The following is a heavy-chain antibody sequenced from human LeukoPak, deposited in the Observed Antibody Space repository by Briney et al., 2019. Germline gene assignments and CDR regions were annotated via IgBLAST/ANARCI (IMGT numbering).Heavy chain of an antibody. V-gene: IGHV4-38-2*02. CDR3: AREDCGDYVFRLYCDY. CDR1: GYSISSGYY. CDR2: IYHSGST. Sequence: PSETLSLTCAVSGYSISSGYYWGCIRQPPGKGLEWIGSIYHSGSTYYNPSLKSRVTISVDTSKNQFSLKLSSVTAADTAVYYCAREDCGDYVFRLYCDYWGQGTLVTVSS. D-gene: IGHD4-17*01. J-gene: IGHJ4*02.